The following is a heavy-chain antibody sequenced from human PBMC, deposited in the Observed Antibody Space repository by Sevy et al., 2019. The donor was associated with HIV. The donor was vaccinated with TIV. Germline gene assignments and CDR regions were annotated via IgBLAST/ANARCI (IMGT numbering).Heavy chain of an antibody. V-gene: IGHV3-15*01. Sequence: WGSLRLSCAASGFTFSNAWMSWVRQAPGKGLEWVGRIKSKIDGATRDLAAPVKGRVTISRDDSRNTLYLQMNILKIEDTGVHYCATGLGKSDFDFWGQGTLVPVSS. CDR3: ATGLGKSDFDF. J-gene: IGHJ4*02. D-gene: IGHD3-9*01. CDR1: GFTFSNAW. CDR2: IKSKIDGATR.